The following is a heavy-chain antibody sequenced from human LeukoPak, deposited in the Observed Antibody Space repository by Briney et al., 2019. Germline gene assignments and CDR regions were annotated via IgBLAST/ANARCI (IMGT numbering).Heavy chain of an antibody. J-gene: IGHJ4*02. CDR2: IKQDGSEK. CDR3: ARDNKLYSSGWDEGASWFDY. CDR1: GFTFSSYW. Sequence: GSLRLSCAASGFTFSSYWMSWVRQAPGKGPEWVANIKQDGSEKYYVDSVKGRFTISRDNAKNSLYLQMNSLRAEDTAVYYCARDNKLYSSGWDEGASWFDYCGQGTLVTVSS. D-gene: IGHD6-19*01. V-gene: IGHV3-7*01.